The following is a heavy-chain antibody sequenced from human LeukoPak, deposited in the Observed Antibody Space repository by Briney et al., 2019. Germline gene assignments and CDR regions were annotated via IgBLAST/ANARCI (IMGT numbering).Heavy chain of an antibody. J-gene: IGHJ4*02. D-gene: IGHD4-17*01. Sequence: SETLSLTCAVYGGSFSGYYWSWIRQPPGKGLEWIGEINHSGSTNYNPSLKSRVTISVDTSKNQVSLKLSSVTAADTAVYYCARATVTTRDFDYWGQGTLVTVSS. V-gene: IGHV4-34*01. CDR2: INHSGST. CDR3: ARATVTTRDFDY. CDR1: GGSFSGYY.